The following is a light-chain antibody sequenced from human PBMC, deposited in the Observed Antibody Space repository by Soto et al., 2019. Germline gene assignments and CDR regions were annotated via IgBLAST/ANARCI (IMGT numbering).Light chain of an antibody. CDR3: AAWDDSLNGRV. Sequence: QSVLTQPPSASVTPGQRVTIACSGSSSNIGSNPVNWYQQLPGTAPKLLIDSNNQRPSGVTDRFSGSKSGTSGSLAISGLQSEDEADYYCAAWDDSLNGRVFGGGTKLPVL. CDR2: SNN. V-gene: IGLV1-44*01. CDR1: SSNIGSNP. J-gene: IGLJ2*01.